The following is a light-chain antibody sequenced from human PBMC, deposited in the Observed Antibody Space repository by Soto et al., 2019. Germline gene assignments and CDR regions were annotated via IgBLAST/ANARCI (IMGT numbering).Light chain of an antibody. Sequence: QAVVTQPPSVSGAPGQRVTISCTGSSSNIGAGYDVHWYQQLPGTAPKLLIYGNSNRPSGVPDRFSGSKSDTSVSLAITGLQAEDEADYYCQSYDNTLSGFYVFGTGTKVTVL. J-gene: IGLJ1*01. V-gene: IGLV1-40*01. CDR2: GNS. CDR1: SSNIGAGYD. CDR3: QSYDNTLSGFYV.